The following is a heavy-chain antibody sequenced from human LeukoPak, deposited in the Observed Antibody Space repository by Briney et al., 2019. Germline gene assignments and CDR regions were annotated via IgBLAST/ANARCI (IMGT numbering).Heavy chain of an antibody. V-gene: IGHV3-21*01. D-gene: IGHD2-15*01. CDR3: AKDHRFLVVTYYFDY. CDR2: ISSSSSYI. Sequence: GGSLRLSCAASGFTFSSYSMNWVRQAPGKGLEWVSSISSSSSYIYYADSVKGRFTISRDNAKNSLYLQMNSLRAEDTAVYYCAKDHRFLVVTYYFDYWGQGTLVTVSS. J-gene: IGHJ4*02. CDR1: GFTFSSYS.